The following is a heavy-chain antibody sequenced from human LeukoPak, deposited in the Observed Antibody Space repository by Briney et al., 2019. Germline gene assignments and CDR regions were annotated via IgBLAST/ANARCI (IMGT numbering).Heavy chain of an antibody. D-gene: IGHD6-19*01. CDR2: MYYSEST. Sequence: SSGTLSLTCTVSGGSISSSYWSWIRQPPGKGLEWIGYMYYSESTNYNPSLKSRVTMSVDTSKNQFSLKLSSVSAADTAVYYCARELAVAGKTVFDSWGQGTLVTVSS. CDR1: GGSISSSY. V-gene: IGHV4-59*01. J-gene: IGHJ4*02. CDR3: ARELAVAGKTVFDS.